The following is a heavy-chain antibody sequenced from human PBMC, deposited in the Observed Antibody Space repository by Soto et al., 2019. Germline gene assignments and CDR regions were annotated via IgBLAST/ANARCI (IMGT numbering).Heavy chain of an antibody. CDR1: GGSISSGGYY. Sequence: QVQLQESGPGLVKPSQTLSLTCTVSGGSISSGGYYWSCIRQHPGKGLAWIGYIYYSGSTYYNPCLKSRVTITVDTSKNQFSLKLSSVTAADTAVYYCATTTLRSGTVTSPFDYWGQGTLVTVSS. J-gene: IGHJ4*02. CDR2: IYYSGST. D-gene: IGHD4-17*01. CDR3: ATTTLRSGTVTSPFDY. V-gene: IGHV4-31*03.